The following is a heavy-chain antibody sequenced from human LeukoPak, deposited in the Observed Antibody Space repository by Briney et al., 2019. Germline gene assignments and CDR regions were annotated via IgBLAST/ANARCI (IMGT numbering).Heavy chain of an antibody. D-gene: IGHD2-2*01. CDR3: ASLGSNDY. Sequence: PSETLSLTCTVSGGSISSSSQYWVWIRQPAGKGLEWIGRVYRNGNINYNPSLKSRVTISPDTSKNQFSLKLTPVTAADTAVYYCASLGSNDYWGQGTLVTVSS. CDR1: GGSISSSSQY. V-gene: IGHV4-61*02. J-gene: IGHJ4*02. CDR2: VYRNGNI.